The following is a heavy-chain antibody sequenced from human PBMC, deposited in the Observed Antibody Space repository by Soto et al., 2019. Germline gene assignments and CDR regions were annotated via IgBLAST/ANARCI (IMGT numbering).Heavy chain of an antibody. CDR2: ILYDESDQ. Sequence: QSGGSLRLSCSASGFTFSDYTMHWVRQAPGRGLEWVAIILYDESDQYYSDSVKGRFTISRDNSKNTLYLQMHSLTTEDTAVYYCAKDGTHLWSKQYYFDSWGQGALVTVSS. CDR3: AKDGTHLWSKQYYFDS. J-gene: IGHJ4*02. V-gene: IGHV3-30*18. CDR1: GFTFSDYT. D-gene: IGHD1-26*01.